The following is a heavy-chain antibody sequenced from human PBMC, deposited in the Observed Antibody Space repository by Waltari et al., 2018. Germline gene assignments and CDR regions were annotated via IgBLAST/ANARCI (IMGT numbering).Heavy chain of an antibody. Sequence: QVQLVQSGAEVKKPGASVKVSCKASGYTFTSYDINWVRQATGQGLEWMGWMNPNRGNTGYAQKFQGRVTMTRNTSISTAYMELSRLRADDTAVYYCARDHAAYYYGSGSYYNVDYWGQGTLVTVSS. CDR2: MNPNRGNT. CDR3: ARDHAAYYYGSGSYYNVDY. CDR1: GYTFTSYD. D-gene: IGHD3-10*01. J-gene: IGHJ4*02. V-gene: IGHV1-8*01.